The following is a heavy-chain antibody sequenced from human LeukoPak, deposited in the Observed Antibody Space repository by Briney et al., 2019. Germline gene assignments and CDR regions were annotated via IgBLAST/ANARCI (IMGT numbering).Heavy chain of an antibody. D-gene: IGHD4/OR15-4a*01. CDR2: IDPNCGGT. CDR1: GYTFTDYF. CDR3: ARGRLTTAGY. Sequence: GASVKVSFKASGYTFTDYFMHWGRQAPGQGLEWVGWIDPNCGGTNYVQKFQGRVPMTRDPSISTAYMELSRLTSDDSVVYYGARGRLTTAGYWGQGTLLTVSS. V-gene: IGHV1-2*02. J-gene: IGHJ4*02.